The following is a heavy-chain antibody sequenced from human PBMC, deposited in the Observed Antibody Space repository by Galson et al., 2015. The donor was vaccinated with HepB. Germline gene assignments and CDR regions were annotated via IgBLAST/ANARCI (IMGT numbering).Heavy chain of an antibody. D-gene: IGHD2-2*01. Sequence: SLRLSCAASGFTFNNYGMHWVRQAPGKGLEWVAVIWYDGSDKYYADSVKGRFTVSRDNSKNTLYLQMDSLRAEDTAVYYCGRDPRQSCRTTRCSPYGWVDPWGQGTLVTVSS. CDR2: IWYDGSDK. J-gene: IGHJ5*02. CDR1: GFTFNNYG. V-gene: IGHV3-33*01. CDR3: GRDPRQSCRTTRCSPYGWVDP.